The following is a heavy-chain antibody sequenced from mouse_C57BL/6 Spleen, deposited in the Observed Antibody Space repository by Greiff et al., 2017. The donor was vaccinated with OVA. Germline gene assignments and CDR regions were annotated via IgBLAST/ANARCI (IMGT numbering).Heavy chain of an antibody. CDR1: GFNIKDYY. J-gene: IGHJ3*01. D-gene: IGHD1-1*01. CDR3: ARNPLMTTVVATYD. CDR2: FDPEDGAT. V-gene: IGHV14-2*01. Sequence: EVQLQQFGAELVKPGASVKLSCTASGFNIKDYYLHWVKQRTEQGLEWIGRFDPEDGATKSAPKFQGKATITADTSSNPAYLQLSSLTSEDTAVYYCARNPLMTTVVATYDWGQGTLVTVSA.